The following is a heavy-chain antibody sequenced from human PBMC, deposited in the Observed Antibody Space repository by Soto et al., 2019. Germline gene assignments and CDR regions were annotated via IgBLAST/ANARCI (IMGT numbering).Heavy chain of an antibody. D-gene: IGHD5-18*01. Sequence: SETLSLTCTVSGGSISSYYWSWIRQPPGKGLEWIGYIYYSGSTNYNPSLKSRVTISVDTSKNQFSLKLSSVTAADTAVYYCARDSGYSYGNFDYWGQGTLVTVSS. CDR2: IYYSGST. CDR3: ARDSGYSYGNFDY. V-gene: IGHV4-59*01. J-gene: IGHJ4*02. CDR1: GGSISSYY.